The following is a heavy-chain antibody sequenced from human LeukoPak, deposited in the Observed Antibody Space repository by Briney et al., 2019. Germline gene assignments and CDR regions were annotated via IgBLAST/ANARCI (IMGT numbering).Heavy chain of an antibody. CDR1: GFTFSSYG. J-gene: IGHJ4*02. D-gene: IGHD6-13*01. Sequence: PGGSLRLSCAASGFTFSSYGMHWVRQAPGKGLEWVAVISYDGSNKYYADSVKGRFTISRDNSKNTLYLQMNSLRAEDTAVYYCAKGASFSSSWYYAPGYWGQGTLVTVSS. CDR2: ISYDGSNK. CDR3: AKGASFSSSWYYAPGY. V-gene: IGHV3-30*18.